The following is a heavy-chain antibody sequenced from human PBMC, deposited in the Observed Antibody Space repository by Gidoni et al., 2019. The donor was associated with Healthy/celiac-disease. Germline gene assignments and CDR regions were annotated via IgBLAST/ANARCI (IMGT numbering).Heavy chain of an antibody. J-gene: IGHJ4*02. CDR2: IYSGGST. CDR3: ARELYYYGSGSPYFDY. D-gene: IGHD3-10*01. V-gene: IGHV3-66*01. Sequence: EVQLVASGGGLVQPGGSLRLSCAASGSTVSSNYMIWVRQAPGKGLEWVSVIYSGGSTYYADSVKGRFTISRDNSKNTLYLQMNSLRAEDTAVYYCARELYYYGSGSPYFDYWGQGTLVTVSS. CDR1: GSTVSSNY.